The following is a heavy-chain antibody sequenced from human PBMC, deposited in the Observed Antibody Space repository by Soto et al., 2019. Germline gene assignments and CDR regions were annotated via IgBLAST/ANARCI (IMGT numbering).Heavy chain of an antibody. J-gene: IGHJ4*02. CDR3: ARQPLYFDY. V-gene: IGHV4-39*01. Sequence: PSETLSLTCTVSGGSISSSSYYWGWIRQPPGKGLEWIGSIYYSGSTYYNPSLKSRVTISVDTSKNQFSLKLSSVTAADTAVYYCARQPLYFDYWGQETLVTVYS. CDR2: IYYSGST. CDR1: GGSISSSSYY.